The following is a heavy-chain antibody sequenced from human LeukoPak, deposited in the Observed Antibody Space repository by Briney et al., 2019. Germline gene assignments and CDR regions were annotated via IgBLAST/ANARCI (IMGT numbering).Heavy chain of an antibody. J-gene: IGHJ4*02. CDR3: ARGGDSSSWYYFDY. CDR1: GGSFSGYY. D-gene: IGHD6-13*01. Sequence: PSETLSLTCAVYGGSFSGYYWSWIRQPPGKGLERIGEINHSGSTNYNPSLKSRVTISVDTSKNQFSLKLSSVTAADTAVYYCARGGDSSSWYYFDYWGQGTLVTVSS. V-gene: IGHV4-34*01. CDR2: INHSGST.